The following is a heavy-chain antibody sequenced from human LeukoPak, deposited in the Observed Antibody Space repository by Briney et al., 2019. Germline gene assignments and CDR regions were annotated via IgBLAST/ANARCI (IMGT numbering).Heavy chain of an antibody. Sequence: GGSLRLSCAASGFPYSRYWMSWVRQAPGKGLEWVANIKQDGSEKYYVDSVKGRFTISRDNSKNTLYLQMNSLRAEDTAVYYCATDSGVAMIVVAVNDYWGQGTLVTVSS. J-gene: IGHJ4*02. CDR1: GFPYSRYW. D-gene: IGHD3-22*01. CDR2: IKQDGSEK. CDR3: ATDSGVAMIVVAVNDY. V-gene: IGHV3-7*01.